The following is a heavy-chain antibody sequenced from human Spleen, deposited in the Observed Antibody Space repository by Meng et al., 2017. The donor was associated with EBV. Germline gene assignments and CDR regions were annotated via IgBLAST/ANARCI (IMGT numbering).Heavy chain of an antibody. CDR1: GDSVSSDIPA. D-gene: IGHD3-10*01. V-gene: IGHV6-1*01. CDR3: ARDNRGWYFDY. J-gene: IGHJ4*02. CDR2: TYYRSKWYN. Sequence: HVPLQQASPELVKPAQLLSLTYANAGDSVSSDIPAWNWIRQSPSRGLEWLGRTYYRSKWYNDYAVSVKSRITINPDTSKNQFSLQLNSVTPEDTAVYYCARDNRGWYFDYWGQGTLVTVSS.